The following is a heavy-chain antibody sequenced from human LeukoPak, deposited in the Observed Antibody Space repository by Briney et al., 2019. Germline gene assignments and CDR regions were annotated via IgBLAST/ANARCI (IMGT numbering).Heavy chain of an antibody. V-gene: IGHV1-69*04. CDR1: GGTFSRYA. D-gene: IGHD3-10*01. J-gene: IGHJ4*02. CDR2: IIPILGIA. CDR3: ARDGVYGSGRTN. Sequence: SVKVSCKASGGTFSRYAISWVRQAPGQGLEWMGRIIPILGIANYAQKFQGRVTITADKSTSTAYMELSSLRSEDTAVYYCARDGVYGSGRTNWGQGTLVTVSS.